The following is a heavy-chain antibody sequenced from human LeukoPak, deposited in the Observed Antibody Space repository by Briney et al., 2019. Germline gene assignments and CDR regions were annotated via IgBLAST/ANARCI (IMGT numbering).Heavy chain of an antibody. V-gene: IGHV4-31*03. CDR2: IHYSGST. Sequence: PSQTLSLTCTVSGGSISSGGYYWSWIRQHPGKGLEWIGHIHYSGSTYYNPSLQSRVTISPDTSKNQFSLNLSSVTAADTAVYYCARGGRSYFDYWGQGTLVTVSS. J-gene: IGHJ4*02. CDR1: GGSISSGGYY. CDR3: ARGGRSYFDY. D-gene: IGHD5-12*01.